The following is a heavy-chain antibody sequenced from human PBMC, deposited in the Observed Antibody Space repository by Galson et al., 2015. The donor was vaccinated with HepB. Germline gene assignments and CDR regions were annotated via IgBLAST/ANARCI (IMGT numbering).Heavy chain of an antibody. CDR2: IVVGSGST. V-gene: IGHV1-58*01. J-gene: IGHJ4*02. CDR3: ATDRGYIYFDS. CDR1: GLPFSSSA. D-gene: IGHD6-25*01. Sequence: SVKVSCKASGLPFSSSAVHWVRQARGQRLEWIGWIVVGSGSTNYAQKFQERLTITGDMSTSTAYMELSSLRSDDTAVYYCATDRGYIYFDSWGLGTLVTVSS.